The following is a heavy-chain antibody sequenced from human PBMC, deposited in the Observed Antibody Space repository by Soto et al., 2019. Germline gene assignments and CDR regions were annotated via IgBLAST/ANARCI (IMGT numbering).Heavy chain of an antibody. CDR3: TTYYYDSSGYPPRGMDV. J-gene: IGHJ6*02. CDR2: FDPEDGET. D-gene: IGHD3-22*01. CDR1: GYTLTELS. V-gene: IGHV1-24*01. Sequence: ASVKVSCKVSGYTLTELSMHWVRQAPGKGLEWMGGFDPEDGETIYAQKFQGRVTMTEDTSTDTAYMELSSLRSEDTAVYYCTTYYYDSSGYPPRGMDVWGQGTTVTVSS.